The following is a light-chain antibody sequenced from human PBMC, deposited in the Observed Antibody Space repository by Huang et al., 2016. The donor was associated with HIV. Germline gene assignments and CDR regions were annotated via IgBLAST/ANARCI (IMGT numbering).Light chain of an antibody. CDR2: LAS. Sequence: DIVVTQSPLSLPVTPGEPASISCRPRQTLLHGNAYNYLDWYLQKPGQSPQLLIYLASTRASGVPDRFSGSGSGTDFTLEISRVEPEDVGVYYCMQTLQTPFTFGQGTRVEI. V-gene: IGKV2-28*01. J-gene: IGKJ2*01. CDR3: MQTLQTPFT. CDR1: QTLLHGNAYNY.